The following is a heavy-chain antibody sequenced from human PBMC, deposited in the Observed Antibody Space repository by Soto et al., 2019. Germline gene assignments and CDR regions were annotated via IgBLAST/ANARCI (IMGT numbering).Heavy chain of an antibody. Sequence: GGSLRLSCAVSGFTFNTCAMSWVRQAPGKGLEWISAISAGGSSTPYSDSVKGRFTISRDNSKNTLYLQLNSLRADDTAVYYCARRGASREFDYWGQGTLVTVSS. CDR1: GFTFNTCA. CDR2: ISAGGSST. CDR3: ARRGASREFDY. D-gene: IGHD1-26*01. J-gene: IGHJ4*02. V-gene: IGHV3-23*01.